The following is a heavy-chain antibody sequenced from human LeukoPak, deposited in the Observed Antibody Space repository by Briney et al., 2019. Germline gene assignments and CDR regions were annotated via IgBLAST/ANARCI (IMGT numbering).Heavy chain of an antibody. CDR3: ASHHEGRRFLEWIEYFQH. D-gene: IGHD3-3*01. CDR2: IYYSGST. Sequence: SETLSLTCTVSGGSISSSSYYWGWIRQPPGEGLEWIGSIYYSGSTYYNPSLKSRVTISVDTSKNQFSLKLSSVTAADTAVYYCASHHEGRRFLEWIEYFQHWGQGTLVTVSS. V-gene: IGHV4-39*01. CDR1: GGSISSSSYY. J-gene: IGHJ1*01.